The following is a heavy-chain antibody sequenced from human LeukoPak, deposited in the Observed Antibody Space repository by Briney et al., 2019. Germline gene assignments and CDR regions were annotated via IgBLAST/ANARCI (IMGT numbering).Heavy chain of an antibody. Sequence: ASVKVSCKASGYTFTSYYMHWVRQAPGQGLEWMGIINPSGGSTSYAQKFQGRVTMTRDMSTSTVYMELSSLRSEDTAVYYCARAWDDGYYYYYMDVWGKGTTVTVSS. V-gene: IGHV1-46*01. D-gene: IGHD1-26*01. CDR3: ARAWDDGYYYYYMDV. CDR1: GYTFTSYY. CDR2: INPSGGST. J-gene: IGHJ6*03.